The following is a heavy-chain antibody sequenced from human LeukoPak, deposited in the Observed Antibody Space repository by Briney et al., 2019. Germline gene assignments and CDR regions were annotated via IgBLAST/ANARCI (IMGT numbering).Heavy chain of an antibody. D-gene: IGHD2-2*01. CDR1: GSTFSSYG. CDR2: ISYGGSNK. J-gene: IGHJ4*02. CDR3: AKASCSSSSCYADY. Sequence: PGGSLRLSCAASGSTFSSYGMHWVRQAPGKGLEWVAVISYGGSNKFYADSVKGRFTISRDNSKNTLYLQMNSLRAEDTAVYYCAKASCSSSSCYADYWGQGTLVTVSS. V-gene: IGHV3-30*18.